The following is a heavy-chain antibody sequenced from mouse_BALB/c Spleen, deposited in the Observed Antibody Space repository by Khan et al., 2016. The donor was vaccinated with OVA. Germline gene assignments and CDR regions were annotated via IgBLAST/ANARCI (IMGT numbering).Heavy chain of an antibody. CDR3: ARGRAAYYRNDGGAMEY. V-gene: IGHV9-4*02. Sequence: QIQLVQSGPELKKPGETVRISCKASGYTFTTAGMQWVQKMPGKGLKWIGWINTHSGVPKYAEDFKGRFAFSLETSANTAYLQITNLKNEDTATYFCARGRAAYYRNDGGAMEYWGQGTSVTVSS. D-gene: IGHD2-14*01. J-gene: IGHJ4*01. CDR1: GYTFTTAG. CDR2: INTHSGVP.